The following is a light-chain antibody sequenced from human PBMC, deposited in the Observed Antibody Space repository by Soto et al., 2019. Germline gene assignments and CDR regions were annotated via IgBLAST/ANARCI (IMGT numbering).Light chain of an antibody. J-gene: IGKJ5*01. CDR2: TAS. CDR1: QSISNF. V-gene: IGKV1-39*01. CDR3: QQSYSTSIT. Sequence: DIQMTQSPSSLSASVGDRVAVTCLASQSISNFLNWYKQTPGKAPKIIISTASTLQTGVPSRFDGSGSGTEFTLTINNLQPEDFETYYCQQSYSTSITFGQGTRLEI.